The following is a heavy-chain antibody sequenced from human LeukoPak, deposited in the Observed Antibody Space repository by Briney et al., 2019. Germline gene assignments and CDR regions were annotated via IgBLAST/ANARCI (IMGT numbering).Heavy chain of an antibody. D-gene: IGHD2-15*01. V-gene: IGHV1-69*13. J-gene: IGHJ4*02. CDR3: ARDGCSGGSCYHLFDY. Sequence: SVKVSCKASGGTFSSYAISWVRQAPGQGLEWMGGIIPIFGTANYAQKFQGRVTITADESTSTAYMELSSLRSEDTAVYYCARDGCSGGSCYHLFDYWGQGTLVTVSS. CDR2: IIPIFGTA. CDR1: GGTFSSYA.